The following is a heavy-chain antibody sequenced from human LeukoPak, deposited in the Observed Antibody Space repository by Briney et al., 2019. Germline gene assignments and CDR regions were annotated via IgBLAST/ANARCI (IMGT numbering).Heavy chain of an antibody. CDR2: ISSGSSYI. CDR1: GFTFISYS. D-gene: IGHD6-13*01. Sequence: GGSLRLSCAASGFTFISYSMNWVRQAPGKGLDWVSSISSGSSYIQYADSVKGRFTISRDNAKNSLYLQMDSLRAEDTAVYYCVRALHRSSLTGDMDVWGQGTTVTVSS. V-gene: IGHV3-21*01. J-gene: IGHJ6*02. CDR3: VRALHRSSLTGDMDV.